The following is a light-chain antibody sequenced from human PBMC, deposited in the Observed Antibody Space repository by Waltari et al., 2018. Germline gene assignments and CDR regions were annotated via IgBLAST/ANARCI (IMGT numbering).Light chain of an antibody. Sequence: QSVLTQPPSVSGAPGQRVSISCTGSGSNIGAGYDVHWYQQLPGKAPKLLIYGVNTRPLGVPDRFSGSLSGTSAYLAIAGPQADDEADYYCQSYDPSLSVVFGGGTRLTVL. J-gene: IGLJ2*01. CDR3: QSYDPSLSVV. CDR2: GVN. V-gene: IGLV1-40*01. CDR1: GSNIGAGYD.